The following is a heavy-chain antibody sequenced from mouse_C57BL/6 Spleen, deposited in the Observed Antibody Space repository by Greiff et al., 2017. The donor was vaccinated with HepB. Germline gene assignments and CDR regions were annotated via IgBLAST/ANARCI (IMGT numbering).Heavy chain of an antibody. V-gene: IGHV1-82*01. CDR1: GYAFSSSW. CDR2: MYPGDGDT. J-gene: IGHJ2*01. CDR3: ARVGGV. Sequence: QVQLQQSGPELVKPGASVKISCKASGYAFSSSWMNWVKQRPGKGLEWIGRMYPGDGDTNYNGKFKGKATLTADKSSSTAYMQLSSLTSEDSAVYFCARVGGVWGQGTTLTVSS.